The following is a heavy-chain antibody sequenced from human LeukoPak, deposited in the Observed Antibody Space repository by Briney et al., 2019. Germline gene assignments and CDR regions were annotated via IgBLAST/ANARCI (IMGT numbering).Heavy chain of an antibody. CDR1: GFTFSSYA. V-gene: IGHV3-30-3*01. D-gene: IGHD6-6*01. CDR2: ISYDGNNK. CDR3: ARAAPERISSSTNYYFDY. Sequence: GGSLRLSCAASGFTFSSYAMYWVRQAPGKGLEWAAVISYDGNNKYYADSVKGRFTISRDDSKNTLSLQMNSLRAEDTAVYYCARAAPERISSSTNYYFDYWGQGTLVTVSS. J-gene: IGHJ4*02.